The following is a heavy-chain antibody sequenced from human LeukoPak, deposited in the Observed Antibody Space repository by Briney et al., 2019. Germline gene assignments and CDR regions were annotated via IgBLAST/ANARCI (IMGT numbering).Heavy chain of an antibody. J-gene: IGHJ4*02. V-gene: IGHV4-39*07. CDR1: GGSISSGGYY. CDR3: VRSAMITFGGVDTY. Sequence: SETLSLTCTVSGGSISSGGYYWSWIRQPPGKGLEWIGEIYHSGSTNYNPSLKSRVTISVDKSKNQFSLKLSSVTAADTAVYYCVRSAMITFGGVDTYWGQGTLVTVSS. D-gene: IGHD3-16*01. CDR2: IYHSGST.